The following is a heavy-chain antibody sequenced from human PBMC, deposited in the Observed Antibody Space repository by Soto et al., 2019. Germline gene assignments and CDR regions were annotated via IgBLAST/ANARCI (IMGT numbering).Heavy chain of an antibody. CDR3: AKNPEILVPAAPIYYYYMDV. V-gene: IGHV3-23*01. D-gene: IGHD2-2*01. CDR1: GFTFSSYA. CDR2: ISGSGGST. J-gene: IGHJ6*03. Sequence: GGSLRLSCAASGFTFSSYAMSWVRQAPGKGLEWVSAISGSGGSTYYADSVKGRFTISRDNSKNTLYLQMNSLRAEDTAVYYCAKNPEILVPAAPIYYYYMDVWGKGTTVTVSS.